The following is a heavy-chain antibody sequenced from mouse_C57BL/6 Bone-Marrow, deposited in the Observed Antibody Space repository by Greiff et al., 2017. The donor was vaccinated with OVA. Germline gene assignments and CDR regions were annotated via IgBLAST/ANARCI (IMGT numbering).Heavy chain of an antibody. J-gene: IGHJ2*01. D-gene: IGHD2-2*01. V-gene: IGHV1-82*01. CDR2: IYPGDGDT. Sequence: QVQLQQSGPELVKPGASVKISCKASGYAFSSSWMNWVKQRPGKGLEWIGRIYPGDGDTNSNGKFKGKATLTADQSSSTAYMQLSSLTFEDSAVYFCARHEDGYDASYFDYWGQGTTLTVSS. CDR1: GYAFSSSW. CDR3: ARHEDGYDASYFDY.